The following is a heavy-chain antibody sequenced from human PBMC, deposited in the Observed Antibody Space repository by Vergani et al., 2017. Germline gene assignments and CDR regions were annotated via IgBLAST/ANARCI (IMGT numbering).Heavy chain of an antibody. J-gene: IGHJ4*02. CDR2: INPNSGGT. Sequence: QVQLVQSGAEVKKPGASVKVSCKASGYTFTDYFMHWVRQAPGQGLEWMGWINPNSGGTNYAQKFQGRVTMTRDTSTSTVYMELSSLRSEDTAIYYCARGDYGMLTGYRYGGEGTLVTVSA. CDR1: GYTFTDYF. V-gene: IGHV1-2*02. D-gene: IGHD3-9*01. CDR3: ARGDYGMLTGYRY.